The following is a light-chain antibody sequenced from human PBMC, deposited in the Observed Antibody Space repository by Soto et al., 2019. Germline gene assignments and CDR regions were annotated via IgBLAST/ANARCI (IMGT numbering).Light chain of an antibody. V-gene: IGKV1-39*01. CDR1: QSISSY. CDR2: ASS. Sequence: DIQMTQSPSSLSASVGDRVTITCRASQSISSYLNWYQQKPGKAPKLLIYASSSLQSGVPSRFSGSGYVTEFTLTSSSLQPEDFATYDCQQSYITLPRTVGGGTKVEIK. CDR3: QQSYITLPRT. J-gene: IGKJ4*01.